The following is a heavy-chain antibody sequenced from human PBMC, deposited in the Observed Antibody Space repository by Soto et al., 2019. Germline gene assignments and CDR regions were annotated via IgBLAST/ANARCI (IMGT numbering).Heavy chain of an antibody. CDR2: IYYSGST. V-gene: IGHV4-30-4*01. D-gene: IGHD6-13*01. CDR1: GGSISSGDYY. Sequence: QVQLQESGPGLVKPSQTLSLTCTVSGGSISSGDYYWSWIRQPPGKGLEWIGYIYYSGSTYYNPSLESRVTISVDTSKNQFSMKRSSVTAADTAVYYCARAIAAAGNNWFDPWGQGTLVTVSS. CDR3: ARAIAAAGNNWFDP. J-gene: IGHJ5*02.